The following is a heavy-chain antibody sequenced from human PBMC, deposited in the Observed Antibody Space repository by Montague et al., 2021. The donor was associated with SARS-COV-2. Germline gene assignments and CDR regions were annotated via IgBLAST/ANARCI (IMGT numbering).Heavy chain of an antibody. CDR1: GFTFSNYW. CDR2: INRDGSHT. V-gene: IGHV3-74*01. J-gene: IGHJ6*02. D-gene: IGHD2-21*01. Sequence: SLRLSCAASGFTFSNYWWHWVRQAPGKGLIWVSRINRDGSHTTYADSVKGRFSISRDNARDTVYLEVNSLRAEDTAIYFCAGAPDCGGNRCNCFAYHGMDVWGQGIPITVSS. CDR3: AGAPDCGGNRCNCFAYHGMDV.